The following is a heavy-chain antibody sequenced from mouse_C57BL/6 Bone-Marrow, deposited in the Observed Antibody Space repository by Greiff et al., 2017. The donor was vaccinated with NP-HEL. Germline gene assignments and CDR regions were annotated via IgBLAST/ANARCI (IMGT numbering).Heavy chain of an antibody. CDR1: GYSITSGYD. Sequence: ESGPGMVKPSQSLSLSCTVTGYSITSGYDWYWIRHFPGNKLECMGYISYSGSTNYNPSFKSRISITQDTSNNDSCLKLSSVTTEDTATYYGGREGGDGYFDVWGTGTTVTVSS. CDR2: ISYSGST. D-gene: IGHD3-3*01. V-gene: IGHV3-1*01. CDR3: GREGGDGYFDV. J-gene: IGHJ1*03.